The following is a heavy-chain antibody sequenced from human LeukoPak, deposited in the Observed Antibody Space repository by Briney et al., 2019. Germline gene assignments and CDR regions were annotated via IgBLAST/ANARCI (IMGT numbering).Heavy chain of an antibody. V-gene: IGHV3-11*01. CDR3: ARAPSSFFGKYYFDY. D-gene: IGHD3-10*01. CDR2: ISSSGSTI. Sequence: PGGSLRLSCAASGFTVSSSYMSWIRQAPGKGLEWVSYISSSGSTIYYADSVKGRFTISRDNAKNSLYLQMNSLRAEDTAVYYCARAPSSFFGKYYFDYWGQGTLVTVSS. J-gene: IGHJ4*02. CDR1: GFTVSSSY.